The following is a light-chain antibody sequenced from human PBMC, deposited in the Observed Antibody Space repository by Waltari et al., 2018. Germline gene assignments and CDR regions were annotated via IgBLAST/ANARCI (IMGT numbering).Light chain of an antibody. CDR2: KDR. CDR3: QSTDFSGTYR. CDR1: ALPKNY. V-gene: IGLV3-25*03. Sequence: SYELTQSPSVSVSPGQTARITCSVDALPKNYAFWYQQKPGQAPVLVIYKDRERPSGIPERISGSSSGTTFTLTISGVQAEDEGDYYCQSTDFSGTYRFGGGTKLTVL. J-gene: IGLJ2*01.